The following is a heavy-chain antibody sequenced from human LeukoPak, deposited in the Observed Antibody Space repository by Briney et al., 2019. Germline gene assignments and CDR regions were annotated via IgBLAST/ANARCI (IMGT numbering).Heavy chain of an antibody. V-gene: IGHV1-46*01. J-gene: IGHJ4*02. CDR2: IKPDPGSR. CDR3: ARAPGYGAAYYFDY. CDR1: GYSFTSYY. Sequence: ASVKVSCKASGYSFTSYYIHWVRQAPGQGLEWIGIIKPDPGSRNYAPKFQGRVTMTSDMSTSTVYMELSGLRSEDTAVYYCARAPGYGAAYYFDYWGQGTLVTVSS. D-gene: IGHD1-1*01.